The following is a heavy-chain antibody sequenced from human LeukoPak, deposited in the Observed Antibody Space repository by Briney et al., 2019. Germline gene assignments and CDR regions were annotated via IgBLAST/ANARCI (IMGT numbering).Heavy chain of an antibody. CDR3: ARVEVMVTTVTWEDY. CDR2: INSDGSST. J-gene: IGHJ4*02. V-gene: IGHV3-74*01. D-gene: IGHD4-17*01. CDR1: GFTFSSYW. Sequence: GGSLRLSCAASGFTFSSYWMHWVRQAPGKGLVWVSRINSDGSSTSYADSVKGRFTISRDNAKNTLYLQMYSLRAEDTAVYYCARVEVMVTTVTWEDYWGQGTLVTVSS.